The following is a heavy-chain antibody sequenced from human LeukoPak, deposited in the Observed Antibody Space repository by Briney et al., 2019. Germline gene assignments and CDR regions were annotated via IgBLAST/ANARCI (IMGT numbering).Heavy chain of an antibody. Sequence: PSETLSLTCTVSGGSISSYYWSWIRQPPGKGLEWIGYIYYSGSTNYNPSLKSRVTISVDTSKNQFPLKLSSVTAADTAVYYCAREGGSGREYMDVWGKGTTVTISS. V-gene: IGHV4-59*01. J-gene: IGHJ6*03. CDR1: GGSISSYY. D-gene: IGHD3-10*01. CDR3: AREGGSGREYMDV. CDR2: IYYSGST.